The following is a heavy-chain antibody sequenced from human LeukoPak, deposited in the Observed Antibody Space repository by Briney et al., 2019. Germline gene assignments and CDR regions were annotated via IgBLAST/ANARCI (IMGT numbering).Heavy chain of an antibody. V-gene: IGHV3-11*05. Sequence: GGSLRLSCAASGFSFSDYYMSWIRQAPGKGLEWVSYISSGTSYTNYADSVRGRFTISRDNAKNSLYLQMSSLRAEDTAVYYCARAQAEVVGHRELFGYWGQGTLVTVSS. CDR1: GFSFSDYY. CDR3: ARAQAEVVGHRELFGY. D-gene: IGHD1-26*01. J-gene: IGHJ4*02. CDR2: ISSGTSYT.